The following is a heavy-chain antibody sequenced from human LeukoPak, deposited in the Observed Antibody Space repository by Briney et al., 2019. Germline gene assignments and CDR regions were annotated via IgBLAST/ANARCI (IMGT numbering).Heavy chain of an antibody. V-gene: IGHV3-9*01. D-gene: IGHD3-10*01. CDR2: IAWNSGTT. Sequence: GRSLRLSCAASGVTFDNYARHWVRRAPGKGLEWVSGIAWNSGTTGFADSVKGRFTISRAKAENYLSLQMNSLTAEDTAFYFCAKDMNSYGSGSSYNPWGPFDSWGQGTLVTVSS. J-gene: IGHJ4*02. CDR1: GVTFDNYA. CDR3: AKDMNSYGSGSSYNPWGPFDS.